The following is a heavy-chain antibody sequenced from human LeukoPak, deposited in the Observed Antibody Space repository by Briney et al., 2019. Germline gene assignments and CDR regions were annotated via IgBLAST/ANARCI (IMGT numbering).Heavy chain of an antibody. CDR3: ASLYNGYDQPIYS. CDR1: GGSISSGSYY. Sequence: SETLSLTCTVSGGSISSGSYYWGWIRQPPGKGLEWIGTIYYSGSTYYNPSLKSRVTISVDSSKNQFSLKLSSVTAADTAVYFCASLYNGYDQPIYSWGQGALVTVSS. J-gene: IGHJ4*02. D-gene: IGHD5-12*01. V-gene: IGHV4-39*01. CDR2: IYYSGST.